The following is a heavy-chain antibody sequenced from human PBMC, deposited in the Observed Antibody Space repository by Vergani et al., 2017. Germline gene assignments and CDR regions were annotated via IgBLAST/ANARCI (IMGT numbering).Heavy chain of an antibody. CDR2: IYTSEST. J-gene: IGHJ4*02. D-gene: IGHD6-6*01. Sequence: VQLQESCPGLVKPSENLSLTCIVSGGFIRPYYWSWIRQPAGKGLEWIGRIYTSESTNYNPSLKRRVTMSVDTSKNQFSLKLSSVTAADTAVYYCAREYSSSVGFLAYWGQGTLVTVSS. CDR1: GGFIRPYY. V-gene: IGHV4-4*07. CDR3: AREYSSSVGFLAY.